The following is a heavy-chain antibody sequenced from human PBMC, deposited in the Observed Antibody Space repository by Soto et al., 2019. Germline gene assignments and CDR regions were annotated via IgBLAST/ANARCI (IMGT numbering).Heavy chain of an antibody. D-gene: IGHD1-26*01. CDR2: IYYSGTT. Sequence: QVQLQESGPGLVKPSDTLSLTCAVSGYSISSSNCWGWIRQPPGKGMEWIGYIYYSGTTYYNPSLKSRVPMSVDTSKNQFSLKLTSVTAVDTAVYYCARREIQGPIDYWGQGTLVTVSS. CDR1: GYSISSSNC. CDR3: ARREIQGPIDY. V-gene: IGHV4-28*01. J-gene: IGHJ4*02.